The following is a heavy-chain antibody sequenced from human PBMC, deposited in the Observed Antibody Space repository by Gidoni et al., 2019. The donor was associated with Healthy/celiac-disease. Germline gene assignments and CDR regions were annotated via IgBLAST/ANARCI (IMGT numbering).Heavy chain of an antibody. CDR1: GGSISSSNW. V-gene: IGHV4-4*02. CDR2: IYHSGST. D-gene: IGHD2-2*01. J-gene: IGHJ4*02. Sequence: QVQLQESGPGLVKPSGTLSLTCAVSGGSISSSNWWSWVRQPPGKGLEWIGEIYHSGSTIYNPSLKSRVTISVDKSKNQFSLKLSSVTAADTAVYYCARVPTYCSSTSCIAPLPGQIDYWGQGTLVTVSS. CDR3: ARVPTYCSSTSCIAPLPGQIDY.